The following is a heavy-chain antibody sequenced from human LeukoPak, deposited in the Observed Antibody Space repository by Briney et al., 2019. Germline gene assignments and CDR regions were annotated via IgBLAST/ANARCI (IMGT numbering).Heavy chain of an antibody. J-gene: IGHJ3*02. D-gene: IGHD3-10*01. CDR2: INPNSGGT. CDR1: GYTFTGYY. CDR3: ARVGEDAFDI. V-gene: IGHV1-2*02. Sequence: ASVKVSCKASGYTFTGYYMHWVRQAPGQGLEGVGWINPNSGGTNYAQKFQGRVTMIRGTSISTAYMELSSLRSEDMAVYYCARVGEDAFDIWGQGTMVTVSS.